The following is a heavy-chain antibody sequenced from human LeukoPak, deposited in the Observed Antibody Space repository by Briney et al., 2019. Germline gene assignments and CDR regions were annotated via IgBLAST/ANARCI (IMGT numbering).Heavy chain of an antibody. V-gene: IGHV4-59*01. Sequence: SETLSLTCTVSGGSITSYFWTWIRQPPGKELEWIGYIYHSGTTNYNPSLKSRVTISVDTSKTQFSLRLTSVTPADTAVYYCAQKAPYSPGYSQHWGQGTLVTVSS. CDR3: AQKAPYSPGYSQH. CDR1: GGSITSYF. J-gene: IGHJ1*01. CDR2: IYHSGTT. D-gene: IGHD2-15*01.